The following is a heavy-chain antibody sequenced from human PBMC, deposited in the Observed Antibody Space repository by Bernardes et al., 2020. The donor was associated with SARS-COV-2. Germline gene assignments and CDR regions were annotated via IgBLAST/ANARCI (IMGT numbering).Heavy chain of an antibody. J-gene: IGHJ4*02. Sequence: GGSLRLSRAASGFTVSTNYMSWVRQAPGKGLEWVSVIYSVGNTYYADSVKGRFTISRDTSKNTLFLQMNGLRAEDTAVYYCARDYPDPADWGQGTLVTVSS. CDR2: IYSVGNT. CDR3: ARDYPDPAD. CDR1: GFTVSTNY. V-gene: IGHV3-66*01. D-gene: IGHD6-13*01.